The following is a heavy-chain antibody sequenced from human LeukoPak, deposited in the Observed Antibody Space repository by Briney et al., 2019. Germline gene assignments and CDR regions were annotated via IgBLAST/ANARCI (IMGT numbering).Heavy chain of an antibody. CDR2: IYYSGST. V-gene: IGHV4-59*12. CDR3: ARDQTIAAPSYYYGMDV. J-gene: IGHJ6*02. D-gene: IGHD6-13*01. CDR1: GGSISSYY. Sequence: SETLSLTCTVSGGSISSYYWSWIRQPPGRGLEWIGYIYYSGSTKCNPSLKSRVTTSVDTSKNQFSLTLSSVTAADTAVYYCARDQTIAAPSYYYGMDVWGQGTTVTVSS.